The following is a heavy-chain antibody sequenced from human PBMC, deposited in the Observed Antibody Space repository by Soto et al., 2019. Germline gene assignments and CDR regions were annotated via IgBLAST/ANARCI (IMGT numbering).Heavy chain of an antibody. CDR1: GYPFTSYA. V-gene: IGHV1-3*01. CDR2: INAGNGNT. CDR3: ARTTTYYYDSSGYPYYFDY. D-gene: IGHD3-22*01. Sequence: ASVKVSCKASGYPFTSYAMHWVRQAPGQRLEWMGWINAGNGNTKYSQKFPGRVYITRDTPASTAYMELSSLRSEDTAVYYCARTTTYYYDSSGYPYYFDYWGQGTLVTVYS. J-gene: IGHJ4*02.